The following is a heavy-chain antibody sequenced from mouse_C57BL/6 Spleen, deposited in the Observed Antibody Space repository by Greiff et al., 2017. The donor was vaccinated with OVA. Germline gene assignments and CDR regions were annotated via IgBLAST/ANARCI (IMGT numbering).Heavy chain of an antibody. CDR3: ARSMMVKYFDV. Sequence: EVKLQESGPGLVKPSQSLSLTCSVSGYSITSGYYWNWIRQFPGNKLEWMGYISYDGSNNYNPSLKNRISITRDTSKNQFFLKLNSVTTEDTATYYCARSMMVKYFDVWGTGTTVTVSS. CDR1: GYSITSGYY. CDR2: ISYDGSN. J-gene: IGHJ1*03. V-gene: IGHV3-6*01. D-gene: IGHD2-3*01.